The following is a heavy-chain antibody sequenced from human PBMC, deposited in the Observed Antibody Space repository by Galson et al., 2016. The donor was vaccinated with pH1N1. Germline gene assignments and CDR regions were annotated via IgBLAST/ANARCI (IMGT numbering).Heavy chain of an antibody. CDR2: MNPNSGNT. CDR3: AVGHCSSTSCYIGEDYYNYGMDV. V-gene: IGHV1-8*01. D-gene: IGHD2-2*02. J-gene: IGHJ6*02. CDR1: GYTFTSYD. Sequence: SVKVFCKASGYTFTSYDINWVRQATGQGLEWMGWMNPNSGNTGYTQKFQGRVTMTRNTSISTAYMELSSLRSEDTAVYYCAVGHCSSTSCYIGEDYYNYGMDVWGQGTTVTVSS.